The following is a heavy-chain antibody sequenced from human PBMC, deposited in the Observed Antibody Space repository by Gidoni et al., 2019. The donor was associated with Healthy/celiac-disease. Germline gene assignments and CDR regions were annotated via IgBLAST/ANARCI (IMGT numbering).Heavy chain of an antibody. J-gene: IGHJ5*02. CDR3: AHGRSSSWYVWWFDP. Sequence: QITLKESGPTLVKPTQPLTLTCTFSGFSLSTSGVGVGWIRQPPGKALEWLALIYWNDDKRYSPSLKSRLTITKDTSKNQVVLTMTNMDPVDTATYYCAHGRSSSWYVWWFDPWGQGTLVTVSS. CDR1: GFSLSTSGVG. CDR2: IYWNDDK. D-gene: IGHD6-13*01. V-gene: IGHV2-5*01.